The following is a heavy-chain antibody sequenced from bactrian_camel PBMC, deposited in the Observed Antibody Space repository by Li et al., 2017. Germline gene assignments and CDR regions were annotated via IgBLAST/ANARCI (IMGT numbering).Heavy chain of an antibody. Sequence: VQLVESGGGSVQSGGSLRLSCAGSGYIDSNYCMEWFRQAPGKEREGVARIDNYGVITYADSVKGRFTVSQNNAKNTLYLQLNSLKTEDMAEYFCAKGLATMAHWGQGTQVTVS. J-gene: IGHJ4*01. CDR1: GYIDSNYC. D-gene: IGHD4*01. CDR2: IDNYGVIT. CDR3: AKGLATMAH. V-gene: IGHV3S1*01.